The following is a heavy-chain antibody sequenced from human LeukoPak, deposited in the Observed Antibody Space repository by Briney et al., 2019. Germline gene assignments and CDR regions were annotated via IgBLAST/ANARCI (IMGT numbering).Heavy chain of an antibody. CDR2: ISSSSSYI. D-gene: IGHD3-9*01. Sequence: GGSLRLSCAASGFTFSSYSMNWVRQAPGKGLEWVSSISSSSSYIHYADSVKGRFTISRDNAKNSLYLQMNSLRAEDTAVYYCARETNYDILAGHYKSDAFDIWGQGTMVTVSS. CDR3: ARETNYDILAGHYKSDAFDI. CDR1: GFTFSSYS. J-gene: IGHJ3*02. V-gene: IGHV3-21*01.